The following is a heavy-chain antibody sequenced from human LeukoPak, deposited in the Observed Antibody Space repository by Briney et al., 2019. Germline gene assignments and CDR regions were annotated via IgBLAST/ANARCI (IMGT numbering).Heavy chain of an antibody. CDR3: AGAAVAEQYYYYYYYMDV. CDR2: IYTSGST. D-gene: IGHD6-19*01. Sequence: SETLSLTCTVSGGSISSYYWSWIRQPAGKGLEWIGRIYTSGSTNYNPSLKSRVTMSVDTSKNQFSLKLSSVTAADTAVYYCAGAAVAEQYYYYYYYMDVWGKGTTVTVSS. J-gene: IGHJ6*03. V-gene: IGHV4-4*07. CDR1: GGSISSYY.